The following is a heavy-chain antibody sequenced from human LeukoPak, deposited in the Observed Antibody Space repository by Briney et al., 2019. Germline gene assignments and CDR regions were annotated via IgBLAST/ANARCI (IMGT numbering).Heavy chain of an antibody. CDR1: GGSISSCCYY. J-gene: IGHJ4*02. CDR2: MYYSGVT. V-gene: IGHV4-39*07. Sequence: PSETLSLTCSVSGGSISSCCYYWGWIRQTPGKGLEWIASMYYSGVTYNNPSLKRRVTISVDTSKNQFSLKLNSLTAADTAVYYYARDCVDCGSGYSFDYWGQGTLVTVSS. D-gene: IGHD3-10*01. CDR3: ARDCVDCGSGYSFDY.